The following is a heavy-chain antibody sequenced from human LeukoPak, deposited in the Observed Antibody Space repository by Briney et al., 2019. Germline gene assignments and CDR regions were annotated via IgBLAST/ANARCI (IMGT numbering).Heavy chain of an antibody. D-gene: IGHD1-26*01. V-gene: IGHV3-48*03. CDR2: INSGGSAI. CDR3: ARGGSYVHY. Sequence: GGSLRLSCAASGLTFNSYEMNWVRQAPGKGLEWVSYINSGGSAIYYADSVKGRFTISRDNAKNSLYLQMNSLRADDTAVYYCARGGSYVHYWGQGTLVTVSS. J-gene: IGHJ4*02. CDR1: GLTFNSYE.